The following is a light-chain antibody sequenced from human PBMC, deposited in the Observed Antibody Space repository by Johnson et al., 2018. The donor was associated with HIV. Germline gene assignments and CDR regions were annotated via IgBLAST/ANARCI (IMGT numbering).Light chain of an antibody. J-gene: IGLJ1*01. CDR3: GTWDSSLRAFYV. CDR2: DNN. Sequence: QPVLTQPPSVSAAPGQKVTISCSGSSSNIGSNYVSWYQQLPGTAPKLLIYDNNKRPSGIPDRFSGSKSGTSATLCITDLHTADEADYYCGTWDSSLRAFYVFGTGTKVTVL. CDR1: SSNIGSNY. V-gene: IGLV1-51*01.